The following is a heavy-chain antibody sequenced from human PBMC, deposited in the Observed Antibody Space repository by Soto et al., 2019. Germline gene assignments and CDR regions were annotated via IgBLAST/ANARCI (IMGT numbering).Heavy chain of an antibody. J-gene: IGHJ4*02. V-gene: IGHV4-31*03. CDR3: ARVVDSSGYPFDY. Sequence: PSETLSLTCTVSGGSISSGGYYWSWIRQHPGKGLEWIGYIYYSGSTYYNPSLKSRVTISVDTSKNQSSLKLSSVTAAATAVYYCARVVDSSGYPFDYWGQGTLVTSPQ. CDR1: GGSISSGGYY. D-gene: IGHD3-22*01. CDR2: IYYSGST.